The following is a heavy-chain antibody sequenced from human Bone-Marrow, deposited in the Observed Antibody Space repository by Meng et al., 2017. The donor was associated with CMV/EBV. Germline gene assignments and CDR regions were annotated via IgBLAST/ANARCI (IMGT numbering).Heavy chain of an antibody. Sequence: SVKVSCKASGYTFTSYYMHWVRQAPGQGLEWMGGIIPIFGTANYAQKFQGRVTITTDESTSTAYMELSSLRSEDTAVYYCARNDCTSCYNYYYYGMDVWGQGTTVPVSS. V-gene: IGHV1-69*05. D-gene: IGHD2-2*02. CDR1: GYTFTSYY. CDR2: IIPIFGTA. CDR3: ARNDCTSCYNYYYYGMDV. J-gene: IGHJ6*02.